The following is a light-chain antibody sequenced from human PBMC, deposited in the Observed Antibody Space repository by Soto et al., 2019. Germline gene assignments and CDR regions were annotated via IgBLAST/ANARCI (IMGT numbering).Light chain of an antibody. V-gene: IGKV1-5*01. Sequence: DIQVTQSPSTLSASVGDRVTFTCRASQSISSWLAWYQQKPGKAPKLLLYDASSLESGVPSRFSGSGSGTEFTLTISSLQPDDFATYYCQQYNSYSGTFGQGTRLENK. CDR1: QSISSW. CDR3: QQYNSYSGT. CDR2: DAS. J-gene: IGKJ5*01.